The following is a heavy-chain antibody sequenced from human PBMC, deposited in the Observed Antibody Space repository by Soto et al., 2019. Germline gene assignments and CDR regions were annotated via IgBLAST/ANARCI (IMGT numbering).Heavy chain of an antibody. CDR3: ARPPHNYGDDFRRAFDI. Sequence: AGGSLRLSCAASGFTFSNYDMSWVRQAPGKGLEWVSVISGSGGGTYYADSVKGRFTISRDNSKDTLYLQMNSLRAEDTAVYYCARPPHNYGDDFRRAFDIWGQGARVTVSS. V-gene: IGHV3-23*01. CDR2: ISGSGGGT. J-gene: IGHJ3*02. D-gene: IGHD4-17*01. CDR1: GFTFSNYD.